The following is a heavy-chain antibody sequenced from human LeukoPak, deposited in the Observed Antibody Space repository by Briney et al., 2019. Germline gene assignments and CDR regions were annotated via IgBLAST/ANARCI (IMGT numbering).Heavy chain of an antibody. Sequence: ASVKVSCKASVGTFSSYAISWVRQAPGQGLEWMGGIIPIFGTANYAQKFQGRVTTTADESTSTAYMELSSLRSEDTAVYYCARGYGGNSLNDYWGQGTLVTVSS. D-gene: IGHD4-23*01. J-gene: IGHJ4*02. CDR3: ARGYGGNSLNDY. V-gene: IGHV1-69*13. CDR2: IIPIFGTA. CDR1: VGTFSSYA.